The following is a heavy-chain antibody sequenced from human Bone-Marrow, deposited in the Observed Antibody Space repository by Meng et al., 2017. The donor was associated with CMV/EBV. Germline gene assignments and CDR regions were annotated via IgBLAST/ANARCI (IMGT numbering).Heavy chain of an antibody. CDR1: GFTFSDYY. CDR3: AREWVTTSAYGMDV. J-gene: IGHJ6*02. V-gene: IGHV3-11*01. Sequence: LSLTCAASGFTFSDYYMSWIRQAPGKGLGWVSYISSSGSTIYYADSVKGRFTISRDNAKNSLYLQMNSLRAEDTAVYYCAREWVTTSAYGMDVWGQGTTVTVSS. CDR2: ISSSGSTI. D-gene: IGHD4-11*01.